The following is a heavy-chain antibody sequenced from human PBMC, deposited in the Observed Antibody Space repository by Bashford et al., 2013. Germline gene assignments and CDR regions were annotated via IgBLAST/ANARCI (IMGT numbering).Heavy chain of an antibody. CDR1: GYTFTDYY. Sequence: ASVKVSCRASGYTFTDYYMQWVRQAPGQGLEWMGWINPNSGATHYAQKFQGRVTMTRDTSISTAYLQLSRVRSDDTAVYYCGRDHCGSPGCYEDYYFGLDVWGRGPTVTVSS. CDR2: INPNSGAT. V-gene: IGHV1-2*02. CDR3: GRDHCGSPGCYEDYYFGLDV. J-gene: IGHJ6*02. D-gene: IGHD2-2*01.